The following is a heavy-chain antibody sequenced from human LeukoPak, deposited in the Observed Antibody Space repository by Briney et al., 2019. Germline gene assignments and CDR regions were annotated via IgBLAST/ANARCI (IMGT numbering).Heavy chain of an antibody. J-gene: IGHJ4*02. CDR2: INTNTGNP. D-gene: IGHD5-18*01. CDR3: ARAIQLWFNPADY. Sequence: GASVKVSCKASGGTFSSYAISWVRQAPGQGLEWMGWINTNTGNPTYAQGFTGRFVFSLDTSVSTAYLQISSLKAEDTAVYYCARAIQLWFNPADYWGQGTLVTVSS. CDR1: GGTFSSYA. V-gene: IGHV7-4-1*02.